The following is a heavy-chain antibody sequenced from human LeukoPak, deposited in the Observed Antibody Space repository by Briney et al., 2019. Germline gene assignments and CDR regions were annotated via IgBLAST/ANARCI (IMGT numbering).Heavy chain of an antibody. J-gene: IGHJ4*02. CDR1: GYTFTSYY. D-gene: IGHD3-22*01. Sequence: ASVKVSCKASGYTFTSYYMHWVRQAPGQGLEGMGIINPSGGSTSYAQKFQGRVTMTRDKSRSTVYMEMSSLRSEDTAVYYCARVGSSGYLMYYFDYWGQGTLVTVSS. CDR3: ARVGSSGYLMYYFDY. CDR2: INPSGGST. V-gene: IGHV1-46*01.